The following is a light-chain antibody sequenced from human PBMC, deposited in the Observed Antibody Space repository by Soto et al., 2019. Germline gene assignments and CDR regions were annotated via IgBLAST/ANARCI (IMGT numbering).Light chain of an antibody. CDR3: QQRSNWPPT. Sequence: EIVMTQSLATLSVSPGERATLSCRASQSVSSNLAWYQQKPGQAPRLLIYGASTRATGIPARFSGSGSGTDFTLTISSLEPDDFAVYYCQQRSNWPPTFGQGTKVDIK. J-gene: IGKJ1*01. CDR1: QSVSSN. CDR2: GAS. V-gene: IGKV3-15*01.